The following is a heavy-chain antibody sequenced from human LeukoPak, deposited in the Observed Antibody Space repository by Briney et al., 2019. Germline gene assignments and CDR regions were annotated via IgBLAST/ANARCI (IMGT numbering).Heavy chain of an antibody. CDR3: ARTSIAAAGTFDY. CDR1: GGSISSSY. D-gene: IGHD6-13*01. Sequence: PSETLSLTCTVSGGSISSSYWSWIRQPPGKGLEWIGYIHYSGSTNYNPSLKSRATISVDTSKARFSLKLSSVTAADTAVYYCARTSIAAAGTFDYWGQGTLVTVSS. V-gene: IGHV4-59*01. CDR2: IHYSGST. J-gene: IGHJ4*02.